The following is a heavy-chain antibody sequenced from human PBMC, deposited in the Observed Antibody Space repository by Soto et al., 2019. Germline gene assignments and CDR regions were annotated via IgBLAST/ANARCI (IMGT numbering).Heavy chain of an antibody. J-gene: IGHJ4*02. CDR1: GGSISSTNW. CDR3: ARHIAVPTTRGFDY. Sequence: QVQLQESGPGLVKPSGTLSLTCAVSGGSISSTNWWSWVRQPPGEGLEWIGEIYHSGTTNYNPSLESRVTISMDMSKNQLSLRLGSVTAADTAVYFCARHIAVPTTRGFDYCGQGTLVTVSS. D-gene: IGHD2-15*01. CDR2: IYHSGTT. V-gene: IGHV4-4*02.